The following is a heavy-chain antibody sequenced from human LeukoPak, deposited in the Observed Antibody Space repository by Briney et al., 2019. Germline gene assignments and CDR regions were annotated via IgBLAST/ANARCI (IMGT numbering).Heavy chain of an antibody. CDR1: GGTFSSYA. Sequence: SVKVSCKASGGTFSSYAISWVRQAPGQGLEWMGRIIPILGIANYAQKFQGRVTITADKSTSTAYMELSSLRSEDTAVYYCARDIEPDCSTTSCYIKAFDMWGQGAMVTVSS. CDR2: IIPILGIA. J-gene: IGHJ3*02. CDR3: ARDIEPDCSTTSCYIKAFDM. V-gene: IGHV1-69*04. D-gene: IGHD2-2*02.